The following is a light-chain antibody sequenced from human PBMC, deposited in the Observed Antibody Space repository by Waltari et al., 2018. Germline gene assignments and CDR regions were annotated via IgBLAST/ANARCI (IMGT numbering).Light chain of an antibody. V-gene: IGLV2-23*01. CDR3: YSYAGGSV. J-gene: IGLJ1*01. Sequence: QSALTQPASVSGSPGQSITISCTGSSSDVGSSNLVSWYLQHPGKAPKLIIYGASKRPSGVSNRFSGSKSGNTASLTISGLQAEDEADYYCYSYAGGSVFGTGTKVTVL. CDR2: GAS. CDR1: SSDVGSSNL.